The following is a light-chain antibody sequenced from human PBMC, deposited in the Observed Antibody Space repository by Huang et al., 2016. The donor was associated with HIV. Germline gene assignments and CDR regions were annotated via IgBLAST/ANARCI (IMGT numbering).Light chain of an antibody. Sequence: DIQITQSPSSLSASVGDRVIITCRASHNINRYLNWYQQQPGKAPKLLSSGASKLQRGVPSSFSGSGSGTHFTLAISSLQPEDSATYYCQQSAVTPRTFGQGTKLEI. V-gene: IGKV1-39*01. CDR1: HNINRY. CDR2: GAS. J-gene: IGKJ2*01. CDR3: QQSAVTPRT.